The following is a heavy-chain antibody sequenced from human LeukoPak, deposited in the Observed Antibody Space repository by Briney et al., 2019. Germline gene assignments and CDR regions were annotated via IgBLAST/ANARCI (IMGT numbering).Heavy chain of an antibody. D-gene: IGHD5-24*01. V-gene: IGHV1-2*02. CDR1: GYTFTGYY. Sequence: ASVKVSCKASGYTFTGYYMHWVRQAPGQGLEWMGWINPNSGGTNYAQKFQGRVTMTRDTSISTAYMELSRLRSDDTAVYYCAGDKEMATILSHPYYYYGMDVWGQGTTVTVSS. CDR3: AGDKEMATILSHPYYYYGMDV. CDR2: INPNSGGT. J-gene: IGHJ6*02.